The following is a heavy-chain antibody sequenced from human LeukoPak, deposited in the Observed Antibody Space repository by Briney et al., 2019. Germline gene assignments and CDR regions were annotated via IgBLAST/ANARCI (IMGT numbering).Heavy chain of an antibody. Sequence: ASVTVSCKASGYIFTSYAMHWVRQAPGQRLEWMGWINAGNGNTKYSQKFQGRVTITRDTSATTAYMELSSPRSEDTAVYYCARDLATIAVAGNYGLDVWGQGTTVTVSS. V-gene: IGHV1-3*01. J-gene: IGHJ6*02. D-gene: IGHD6-19*01. CDR2: INAGNGNT. CDR1: GYIFTSYA. CDR3: ARDLATIAVAGNYGLDV.